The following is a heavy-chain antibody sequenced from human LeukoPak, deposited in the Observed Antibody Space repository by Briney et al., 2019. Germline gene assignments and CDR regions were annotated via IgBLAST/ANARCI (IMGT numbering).Heavy chain of an antibody. CDR2: ISASGVMT. D-gene: IGHD6-19*01. CDR3: AKIERWLVHGFDL. CDR1: GFTFTNYA. V-gene: IGHV3-23*01. Sequence: QSGGSLRLSCAASGFTFTNYAMTWVRQAPGKGLEWVSSISASGVMTYYADSVKGRFTISRDNSRNAVFLQMISPRDDDTAIYYCAKIERWLVHGFDLWGRGTLVTVSS. J-gene: IGHJ2*01.